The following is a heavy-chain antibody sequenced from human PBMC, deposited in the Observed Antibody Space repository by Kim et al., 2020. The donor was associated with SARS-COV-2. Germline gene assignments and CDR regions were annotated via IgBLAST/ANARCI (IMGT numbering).Heavy chain of an antibody. CDR2: ISSSSSYI. CDR1: GFTFSSYS. J-gene: IGHJ4*02. Sequence: GGSLRLSCAASGFTFSSYSMNWVRQAPGKGLEWVSSISSSSSYIYYADSVKGRFTISRDNAKNSLYLQMNSLRAEDTAVYYCASSYYDFWSGYYWGQGTLVTVSS. CDR3: ASSYYDFWSGYY. V-gene: IGHV3-21*01. D-gene: IGHD3-3*01.